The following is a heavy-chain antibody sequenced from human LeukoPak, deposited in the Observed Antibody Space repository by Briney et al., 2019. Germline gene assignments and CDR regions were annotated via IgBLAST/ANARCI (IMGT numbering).Heavy chain of an antibody. Sequence: SGTLSLTCTVSGGSISSYYWSWIRQPPGKGLEWIGYIYYSGSTNYNPSLKSRVTISVDTSKNQFSLKLSSVTAADTAVYYCARDEYSSSWYQHWGQGTLVTVSS. V-gene: IGHV4-59*01. CDR3: ARDEYSSSWYQH. CDR2: IYYSGST. CDR1: GGSISSYY. D-gene: IGHD6-13*01. J-gene: IGHJ4*02.